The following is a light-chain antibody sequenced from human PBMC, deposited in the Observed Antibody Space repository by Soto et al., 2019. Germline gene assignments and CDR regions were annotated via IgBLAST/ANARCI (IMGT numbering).Light chain of an antibody. V-gene: IGLV2-14*01. CDR3: SSYSTISTLV. J-gene: IGLJ2*01. Sequence: QSALTQPASVSGSPGQSITISCTGTSSDVGGYNHVSWYQQHPGKAPKLMIYEVTDRPSGVSCRFSGSKSGNTASLTISGLQAEDEADYYCSSYSTISTLVFGGGTKLTVL. CDR2: EVT. CDR1: SSDVGGYNH.